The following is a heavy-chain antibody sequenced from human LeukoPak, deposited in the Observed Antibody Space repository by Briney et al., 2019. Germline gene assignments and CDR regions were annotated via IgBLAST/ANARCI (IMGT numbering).Heavy chain of an antibody. Sequence: PGGSLRLSCAASGFTFSSYWMIWVRQAPGKGLEWVSYIRSSSRTIYYADSVKGRFTISRDNAKNSLFLQMNSLRAEDTAVYYCARDGSGRVPEMSAPDYWGQGTLVTVSS. D-gene: IGHD3-10*01. CDR2: IRSSSRTI. CDR3: ARDGSGRVPEMSAPDY. J-gene: IGHJ4*02. CDR1: GFTFSSYW. V-gene: IGHV3-48*01.